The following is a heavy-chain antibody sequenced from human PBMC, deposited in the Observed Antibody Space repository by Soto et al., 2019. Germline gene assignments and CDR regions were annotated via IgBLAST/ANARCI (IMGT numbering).Heavy chain of an antibody. Sequence: EVQLVQSGAEVKKPGESLRISCKGSGYSFTSYWISWVRQMPGKGLEWMGWIDPSDSYTNYGPSFQGHVTISADNSISTAYLQWSSLKASDTAMYYCARLQAAAGDNDLTFDYWGQGTLVTVSS. CDR3: ARLQAAAGDNDLTFDY. J-gene: IGHJ4*02. V-gene: IGHV5-10-1*01. D-gene: IGHD6-13*01. CDR1: GYSFTSYW. CDR2: IDPSDSYT.